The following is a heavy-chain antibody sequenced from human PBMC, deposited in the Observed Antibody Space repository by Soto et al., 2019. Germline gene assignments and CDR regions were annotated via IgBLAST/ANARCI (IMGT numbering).Heavy chain of an antibody. J-gene: IGHJ6*02. CDR3: ARRNLSGYYTGYNYDYDMDV. CDR2: IIPIFGTP. D-gene: IGHD3-3*01. V-gene: IGHV1-69*01. CDR1: GGTFSNYA. Sequence: QVQLVQSGAEVKKPGSSVKVSCKASGGTFSNYAVSWVRQAPGQGLEWMGGIIPIFGTPNYARKFQGRVTITADESTSTVYMELSSLRSEDTAVYYCARRNLSGYYTGYNYDYDMDVWGQGTTVTVSS.